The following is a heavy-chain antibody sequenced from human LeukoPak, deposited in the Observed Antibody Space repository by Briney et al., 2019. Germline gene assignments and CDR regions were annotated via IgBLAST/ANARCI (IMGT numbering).Heavy chain of an antibody. CDR2: ISYSGST. Sequence: SETLSLTCNVSGGSISSTSYYWGWIRQTPGKGLEWIGSISYSGSTNYNPSLKSRVTISVDTSKNQFSLKLSSVTAADTAVYYCARGGKRITIFGVVIPYFQHWGQGTLVTVSS. D-gene: IGHD3-3*01. V-gene: IGHV4-39*07. CDR3: ARGGKRITIFGVVIPYFQH. CDR1: GGSISSTSYY. J-gene: IGHJ1*01.